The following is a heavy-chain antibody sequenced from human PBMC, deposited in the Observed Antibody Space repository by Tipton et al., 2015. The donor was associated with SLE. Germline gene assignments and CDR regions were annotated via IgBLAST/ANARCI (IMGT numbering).Heavy chain of an antibody. J-gene: IGHJ3*02. CDR1: GGSLSSGGYY. CDR3: AGEEYYYDSSGREGAAFDI. CDR2: IYYSGST. Sequence: TLSLTCTVSGGSLSSGGYYWSWIRQHPGKGLEWIGYIYYSGSTYYNPSLKSRVTISVDTSKNQFSLKLSSVTAADTAVYYCAGEEYYYDSSGREGAAFDIWGQGTMVTVSS. V-gene: IGHV4-31*03. D-gene: IGHD3-22*01.